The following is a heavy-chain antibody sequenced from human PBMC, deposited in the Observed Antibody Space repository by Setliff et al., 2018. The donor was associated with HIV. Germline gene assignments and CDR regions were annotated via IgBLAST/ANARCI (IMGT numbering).Heavy chain of an antibody. V-gene: IGHV1-8*02. D-gene: IGHD2-8*01. CDR2: VDPNTGNA. CDR1: GGTFSNYV. CDR3: ARMEYDVRGRAPNWFDP. Sequence: ASVKVSCKASGGTFSNYVINWARQAPGQGLEWMGWVDPNTGNAGYEQKFQGRVTMTRDTSISTAYMELSSLTSEDTAVYYCARMEYDVRGRAPNWFDPWGPGTLVTVSS. J-gene: IGHJ5*02.